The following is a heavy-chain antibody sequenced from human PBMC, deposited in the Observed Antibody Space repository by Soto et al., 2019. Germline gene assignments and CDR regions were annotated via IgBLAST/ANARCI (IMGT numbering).Heavy chain of an antibody. D-gene: IGHD3-16*01. V-gene: IGHV3-53*01. CDR1: GFTVSNNH. J-gene: IGHJ4*02. CDR3: AGRLTTAASLDY. Sequence: VQLVESGGGLIQPGGSLRLSCAASGFTVSNNHMTWVRQAAGKGLELVSFVHGGGRTSYADSVKGRFTISRDNSKNTLYLQMDSLRAEGTTMYYFAGRLTTAASLDYWGRGTLVTVSS. CDR2: VHGGGRT.